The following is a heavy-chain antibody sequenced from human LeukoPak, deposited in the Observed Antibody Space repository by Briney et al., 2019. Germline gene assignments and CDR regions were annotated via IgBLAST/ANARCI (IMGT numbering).Heavy chain of an antibody. CDR2: INHSGST. D-gene: IGHD1-26*01. V-gene: IGHV4-34*01. CDR1: GGSFSGYY. J-gene: IGHJ4*02. CDR3: ARHLGWEDY. Sequence: SETLSLTCAVYGGSFSGYYWSWTRQPPGKGLEWIGEINHSGSTNYNPSLKSRVTISVDTSKNQFSLKLSSVTAADTAVYYCARHLGWEDYWGQGTLVTVSS.